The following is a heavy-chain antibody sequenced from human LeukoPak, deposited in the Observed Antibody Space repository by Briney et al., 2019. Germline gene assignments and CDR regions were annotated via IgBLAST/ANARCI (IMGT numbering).Heavy chain of an antibody. CDR1: GFTFSDFC. J-gene: IGHJ4*02. D-gene: IGHD1-20*01. CDR3: LRDLNWSLDQ. CDR2: IKSDGITI. Sequence: PGGSLRLSCAASGFTFSDFCMTWIRQAPGKGLVWVSRIKSDGITITYADSVKGRFTISRDNAKNTLYPQMNSLRAEDTAVYYCLRDLNWSLDQWGQGTLVTVSS. V-gene: IGHV3-74*01.